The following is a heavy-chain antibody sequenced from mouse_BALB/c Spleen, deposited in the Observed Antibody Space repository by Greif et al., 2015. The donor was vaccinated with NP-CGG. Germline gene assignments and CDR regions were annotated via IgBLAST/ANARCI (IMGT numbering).Heavy chain of an antibody. V-gene: IGHV5-9-3*01. CDR1: GFTFSSYA. Sequence: EVMLVESGGGLVKPGGSLKLSCAASGFTFSSYAMSWVRQTPEKRLEWVATISSGGSYTYYPDSVKGRFTISRDNAKNTLYLQMSSLRSEDTAMYYCARQGTGDYFDYWGQGTTLTVSS. J-gene: IGHJ2*01. CDR2: ISSGGSYT. D-gene: IGHD4-1*01. CDR3: ARQGTGDYFDY.